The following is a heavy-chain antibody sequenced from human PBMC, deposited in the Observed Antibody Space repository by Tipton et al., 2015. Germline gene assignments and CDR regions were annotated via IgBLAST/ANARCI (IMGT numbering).Heavy chain of an antibody. CDR1: GFTFSSYA. D-gene: IGHD5-24*01. Sequence: SLRLSCAASGFTFSSYAMSWVRQAPGKGLDWVSTIRGSGDNTNYADSVKGRFTISRDTAKNSVYLQMNSLRAEDTAFYYCTRVWEDGYNYEAAFDYWGQGTPVTVSS. V-gene: IGHV3-23*01. J-gene: IGHJ4*02. CDR3: TRVWEDGYNYEAAFDY. CDR2: IRGSGDNT.